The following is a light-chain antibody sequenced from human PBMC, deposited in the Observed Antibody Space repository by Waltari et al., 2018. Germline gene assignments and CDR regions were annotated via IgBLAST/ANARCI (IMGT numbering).Light chain of an antibody. CDR1: SRDVGGYDY. V-gene: IGLV2-8*01. CDR3: SSYAGITNWV. J-gene: IGLJ3*02. CDR2: EVS. Sequence: QSALTQPPSASGSPGPSVTISCTATSRDVGGYDYVSWYQQYPGKAPELIIYEVSRRPSGVPDRCSGSKSGNTASLTVSGLQAEDEADYYCSSYAGITNWVFGGGTKLTVL.